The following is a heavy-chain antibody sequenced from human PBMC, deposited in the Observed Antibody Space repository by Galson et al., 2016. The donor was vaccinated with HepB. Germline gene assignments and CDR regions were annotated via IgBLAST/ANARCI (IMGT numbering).Heavy chain of an antibody. CDR1: GFTFSSYS. CDR2: ISSSSTYV. J-gene: IGHJ6*02. V-gene: IGHV3-21*01. CDR3: ARDLEKSGELFHYYGMDV. Sequence: SLRLSCAASGFTFSSYSMNWVRQAPGKGLEWVSSISSSSTYVYYADSVRGRFTISRDNAKKSLSLQMNSLRAEDTAMYYCARDLEKSGELFHYYGMDVWGQGTTVTVSS. D-gene: IGHD3-10*01.